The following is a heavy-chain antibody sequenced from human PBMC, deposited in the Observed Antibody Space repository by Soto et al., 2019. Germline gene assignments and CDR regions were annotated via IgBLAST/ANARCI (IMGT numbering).Heavy chain of an antibody. D-gene: IGHD3-10*01. J-gene: IGHJ4*02. CDR1: GFTFSSYA. CDR3: AKAWFGELLSPKDY. CDR2: ISGSGGST. V-gene: IGHV3-23*01. Sequence: GGSLRLSCAASGFTFSSYAMSWVRQAPGKGLEWVSAISGSGGSTYYADSVKGRFTISRDNSKNTLYLQMNSLRAEDTAVYYCAKAWFGELLSPKDYWGQGTLVTVSS.